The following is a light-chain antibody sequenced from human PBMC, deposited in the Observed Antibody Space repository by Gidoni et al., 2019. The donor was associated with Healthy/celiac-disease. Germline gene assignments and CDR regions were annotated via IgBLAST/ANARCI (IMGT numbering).Light chain of an antibody. CDR2: DDS. CDR1: SSDVGGYNY. Sequence: SALTQPASLSRSPGQSITISCTATSSDVGGYNYVSWYQQNPGKAPKLMIYDDSNRPSGVSNRFSGSKSGNTASLTISGLQAEDEADYYCSSYTSSSTLYVFGTGTKVTVL. CDR3: SSYTSSSTLYV. J-gene: IGLJ1*01. V-gene: IGLV2-14*03.